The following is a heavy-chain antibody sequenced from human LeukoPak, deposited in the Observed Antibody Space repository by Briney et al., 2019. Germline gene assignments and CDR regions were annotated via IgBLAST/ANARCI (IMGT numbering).Heavy chain of an antibody. CDR3: AREVIAAYYYYGMDV. J-gene: IGHJ6*02. CDR1: GGSISSSNW. Sequence: PSETLSLTCAVSGGSISSSNWWSWVRQPPGKGLEWIGEIYHSGSTNYNPSLKSRVTISVDKSKNQFSLKLSSVTAADTAVYYCAREVIAAYYYYGMDVWGQGTTVTVSS. V-gene: IGHV4-4*02. D-gene: IGHD6-25*01. CDR2: IYHSGST.